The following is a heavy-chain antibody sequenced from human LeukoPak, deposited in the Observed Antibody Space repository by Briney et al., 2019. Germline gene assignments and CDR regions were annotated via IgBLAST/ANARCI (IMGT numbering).Heavy chain of an antibody. D-gene: IGHD1-26*01. CDR1: GYTFTCSG. V-gene: IGHV1-18*01. Sequence: ASVKVSCKASGYTFTCSGIDWVRQATGQGLEWMGWISAYNGNRNYAQRFQGRVTMTTNSATRTAYMELRSLRSDDTAIYYCARNRVGETGYFDYWGQGTLVTVSS. CDR3: ARNRVGETGYFDY. J-gene: IGHJ4*01. CDR2: ISAYNGNR.